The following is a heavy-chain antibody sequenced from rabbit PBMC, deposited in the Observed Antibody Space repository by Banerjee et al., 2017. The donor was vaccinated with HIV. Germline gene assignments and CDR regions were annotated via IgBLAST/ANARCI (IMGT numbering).Heavy chain of an antibody. D-gene: IGHD2-1*01. CDR3: VRDGGYDEYGDYDL. Sequence: QSLEESGGDLVKPGASLTLSCQASGFDCSSYYMSWVRQAPGKGLEWIGYIDPVFGITYYASWVNGRFTISSHNAQNTLYLQLNSLTAADTATYFCVRDGGYDEYGDYDLWGPGTLVTVS. CDR1: GFDCSSYY. V-gene: IGHV1S7*01. J-gene: IGHJ4*01. CDR2: IDPVFGIT.